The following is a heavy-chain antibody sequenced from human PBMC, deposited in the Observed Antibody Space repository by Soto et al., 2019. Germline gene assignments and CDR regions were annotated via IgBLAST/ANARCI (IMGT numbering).Heavy chain of an antibody. V-gene: IGHV3-74*01. CDR1: GFPFSTHW. D-gene: IGHD6-19*01. Sequence: GGALRLSCAAPGFPFSTHWMYLGRQAPGEGVVWVSRTNSDGSHTSYADSVKGRFTISRDNAKNTLYLQMNSLRAEDTAVYYCARDRGWSLFDYWGQGTLVTVSS. CDR2: TNSDGSHT. J-gene: IGHJ4*02. CDR3: ARDRGWSLFDY.